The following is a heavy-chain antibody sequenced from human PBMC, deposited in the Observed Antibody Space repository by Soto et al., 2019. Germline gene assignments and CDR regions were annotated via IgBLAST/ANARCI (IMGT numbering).Heavy chain of an antibody. J-gene: IGHJ5*02. V-gene: IGHV3-7*05. Sequence: GGSLRLSCVASGFTFSDYWMSWVRQGPGRGLEWVANIKRDGSEKYYVDSVEGRFTISRDNAKNSLYLQMSSLRAEETAVYYCARGYSSSPNWFDPWGQGTLVTVSS. CDR2: IKRDGSEK. CDR1: GFTFSDYW. CDR3: ARGYSSSPNWFDP. D-gene: IGHD6-19*01.